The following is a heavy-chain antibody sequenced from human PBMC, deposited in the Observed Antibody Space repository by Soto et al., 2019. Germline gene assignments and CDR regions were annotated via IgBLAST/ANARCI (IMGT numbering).Heavy chain of an antibody. J-gene: IGHJ4*02. CDR1: GGTFSSYA. Sequence: QMQLVQSGAEVKKPGSSVKVSCKASGGTFSSYAISWVRQAPGQGLEWMGGIIPIFGTANYAQKFQGRVTITADESTSTAYMELSSLRSEDTVVYYCASHIVVVTAIAQSQFWDYWGQGTLVTVSS. V-gene: IGHV1-69*01. CDR3: ASHIVVVTAIAQSQFWDY. CDR2: IIPIFGTA. D-gene: IGHD2-21*02.